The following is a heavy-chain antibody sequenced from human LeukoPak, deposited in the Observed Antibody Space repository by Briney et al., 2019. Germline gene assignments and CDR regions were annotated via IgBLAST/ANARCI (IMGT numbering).Heavy chain of an antibody. CDR2: TNLHGTAV. Sequence: GGSLRLSCAVSGLSFSNYWMHWVRQAPGKGLVWVARTNLHGTAVDYAGSEKGRFTISRDNAKNTLFLQMNSLRAEDTAVYYCASAYTYVRLGDHWGQGTLVTVSS. V-gene: IGHV3-74*01. J-gene: IGHJ4*02. CDR3: ASAYTYVRLGDH. CDR1: GLSFSNYW. D-gene: IGHD3-16*01.